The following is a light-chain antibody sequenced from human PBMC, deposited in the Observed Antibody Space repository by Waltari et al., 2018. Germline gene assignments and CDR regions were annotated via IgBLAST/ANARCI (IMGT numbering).Light chain of an antibody. V-gene: IGKV3-15*01. CDR3: QQYYNWPPAFN. J-gene: IGKJ3*01. CDR2: AAS. CDR1: QSVGRN. Sequence: EIVMTQSPAHLSVSPGDRATLSSRASQSVGRNLAWYQQKPGQAPRPLTYAASTRATGIPARFSGSGSGTEFTLTISSLQSEDFAVYHCQQYYNWPPAFNFGPGTKVDIK.